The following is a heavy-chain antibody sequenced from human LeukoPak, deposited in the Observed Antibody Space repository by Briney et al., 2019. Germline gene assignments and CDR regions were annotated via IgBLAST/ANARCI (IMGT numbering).Heavy chain of an antibody. J-gene: IGHJ3*02. CDR2: MNPNSGNT. CDR1: GYTFTSYD. V-gene: IGHV1-8*03. D-gene: IGHD2-2*01. Sequence: ASVKVSCKASGYTFTSYDITWVRQATGQGLEWMGWMNPNSGNTGYAEKFQGRVTITRNTSISTAYMELSSLRSEDTAVYYCVGWSTSASIRDFDIWGQGTMVTVSS. CDR3: VGWSTSASIRDFDI.